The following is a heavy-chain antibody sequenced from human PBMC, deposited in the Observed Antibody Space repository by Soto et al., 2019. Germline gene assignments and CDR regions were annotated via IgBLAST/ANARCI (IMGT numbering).Heavy chain of an antibody. D-gene: IGHD1-26*01. CDR1: GLTFRNAW. CDR3: ITIAGSYIGEPFDH. V-gene: IGHV3-15*01. Sequence: PGGSLRLSCAASGLTFRNAWMSWVRQAPGKGLEWVGRVKSKTDGGTTDYAAPVKGRFTISRDDSRNTVHLQMNSLKTEDTGVYYCITIAGSYIGEPFDHWGLGTLVTVS. CDR2: VKSKTDGGTT. J-gene: IGHJ4*02.